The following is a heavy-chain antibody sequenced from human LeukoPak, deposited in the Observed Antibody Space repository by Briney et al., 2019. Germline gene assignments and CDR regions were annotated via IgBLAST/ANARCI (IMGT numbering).Heavy chain of an antibody. J-gene: IGHJ5*02. D-gene: IGHD6-13*01. CDR1: GYSISSGYY. V-gene: IGHV4-38-2*02. Sequence: SETLSLTCTVSGYSISSGYYWGWTRQPPGKGLEWIGNIYHSGSTYYNPSLKSRVTISVDTSKNQFSLKLSSVTAADTAVYHCARGYSSSWYYNWFDPWGQGTLVTVSS. CDR2: IYHSGST. CDR3: ARGYSSSWYYNWFDP.